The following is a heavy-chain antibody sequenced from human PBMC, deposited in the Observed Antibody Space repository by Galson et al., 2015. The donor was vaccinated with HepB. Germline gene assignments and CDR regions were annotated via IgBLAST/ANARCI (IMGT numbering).Heavy chain of an antibody. V-gene: IGHV3-30*18. Sequence: SLRLSCAASGFTFSSYGMHWVRQAPGKGLEWVAVISYDGSNKYYADSVKGRFTISRDNSKNTLYLQMNSLRAEDTAVYYCAKQALAGTFFDYWGQGTLVTVSS. CDR1: GFTFSSYG. D-gene: IGHD1-7*01. J-gene: IGHJ4*02. CDR2: ISYDGSNK. CDR3: AKQALAGTFFDY.